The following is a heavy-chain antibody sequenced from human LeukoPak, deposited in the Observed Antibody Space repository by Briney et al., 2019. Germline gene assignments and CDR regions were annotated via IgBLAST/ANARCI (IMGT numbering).Heavy chain of an antibody. V-gene: IGHV4-4*08. CDR2: VHRSGSN. J-gene: IGHJ4*02. D-gene: IGHD2-15*01. Sequence: PSETLTLTCTVSIDSSNGNYWSWVRQSPGKGLEWIGEVHRSGSNYYQPSLKSRVTISIDRSKDQISLDLTAVTAADTAVYYCAREIFNAPTPGAYWGQGILVTVSS. CDR1: IDSSNGNY. CDR3: AREIFNAPTPGAY.